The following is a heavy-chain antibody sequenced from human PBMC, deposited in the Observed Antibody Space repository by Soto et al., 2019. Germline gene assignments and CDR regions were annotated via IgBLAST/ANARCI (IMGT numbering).Heavy chain of an antibody. D-gene: IGHD3-16*01. V-gene: IGHV1-69*06. CDR3: ARSGLRRPHNPYRFFGLDV. CDR2: IIPLLGTV. CDR1: GATFTNSV. Sequence: QGQLVQSGAEVKKPGSSVKVSCRASGATFTNSVITWVRKGPGQGLEFMGGIIPLLGTVDYAENFQGRVTLTADKVTNTVYLEMRSLRYDXXXXXYXARSGLRRPHNPYRFFGLDVWGXGXT. J-gene: IGHJ6*02.